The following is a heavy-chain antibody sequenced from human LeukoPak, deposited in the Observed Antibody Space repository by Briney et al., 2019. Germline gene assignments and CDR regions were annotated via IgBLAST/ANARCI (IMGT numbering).Heavy chain of an antibody. V-gene: IGHV3-23*01. CDR3: AKDRSQLWLSYFDY. J-gene: IGHJ4*02. CDR2: ISGSGDIT. D-gene: IGHD5-18*01. CDR1: GFTFSSYA. Sequence: GGSLRLSCAASGFTFSSYAMSWVRQAPGKGLEWVSGISGSGDITYYANSVKGRFTTSRDNSKNTLYVQMNSLRAEDTAVYYCAKDRSQLWLSYFDYWGQGTLVTVSS.